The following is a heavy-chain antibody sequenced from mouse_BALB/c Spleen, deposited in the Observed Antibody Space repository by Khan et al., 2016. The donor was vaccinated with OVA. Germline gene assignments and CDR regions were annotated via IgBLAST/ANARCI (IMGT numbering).Heavy chain of an antibody. CDR3: TRGSVTTVAHFDY. V-gene: IGHV1-15*01. CDR2: IDPETGGT. J-gene: IGHJ2*01. D-gene: IGHD1-1*01. Sequence: QVQLQQSGAELVRPGASVTLSCKASGYTFTDYEMYWVKQTPVHGLEWIGTIDPETGGTAYNQKFKGKATLTADKSSSTAYMELRSRTSEDSAVYYCTRGSVTTVAHFDYWSQGTTLTVSS. CDR1: GYTFTDYE.